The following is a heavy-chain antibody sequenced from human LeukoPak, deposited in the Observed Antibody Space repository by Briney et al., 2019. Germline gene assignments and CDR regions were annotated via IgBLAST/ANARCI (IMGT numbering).Heavy chain of an antibody. CDR1: GFTFSSYW. CDR2: IKEDGSEK. V-gene: IGHV3-7*01. D-gene: IGHD3-16*01. CDR3: ASGRQLGY. J-gene: IGHJ4*02. Sequence: PGGSLRLSCGASGFTFSSYWMSWVCQAPGKGLEWVANIKEDGSEKYYVASVKGRFSISRDNAKNSLYLQMNSLRAEDTVVYYCASGRQLGYWGQGTLVTVSS.